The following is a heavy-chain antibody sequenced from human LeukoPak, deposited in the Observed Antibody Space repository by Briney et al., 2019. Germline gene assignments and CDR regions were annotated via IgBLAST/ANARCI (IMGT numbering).Heavy chain of an antibody. V-gene: IGHV3-66*02. J-gene: IGHJ4*02. CDR1: GFTVSSNY. CDR3: AKARPPAAFDY. CDR2: IYSGGSR. D-gene: IGHD2-2*01. Sequence: PGGSLRLSCAASGFTVSSNYMSWVRQAPGKGLEWVSVIYSGGSRYYADSVKGRFTISRDNSKNTLYLQMNSLRAEDTAVYYCAKARPPAAFDYWGQGTLVTVSS.